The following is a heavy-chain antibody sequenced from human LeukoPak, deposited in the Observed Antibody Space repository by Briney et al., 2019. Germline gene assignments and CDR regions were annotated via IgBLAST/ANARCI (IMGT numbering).Heavy chain of an antibody. CDR1: GFTFSSYA. CDR3: AKDTSIGRYCTNGVCSPFDY. J-gene: IGHJ4*02. CDR2: TSDTGATT. V-gene: IGHV3-23*01. D-gene: IGHD2-8*01. Sequence: GGCLRLSCARSGFTFSSYAMSWVRQAPGKRLESVSATSDTGATTYDADSVKGRFTISRDNSRSTLYLQINSLRAEDTALYYCAKDTSIGRYCTNGVCSPFDYWGQGTLVTVSS.